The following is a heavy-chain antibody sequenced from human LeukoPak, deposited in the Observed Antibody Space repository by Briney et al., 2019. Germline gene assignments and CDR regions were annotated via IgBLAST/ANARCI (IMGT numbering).Heavy chain of an antibody. CDR3: ARGSRLWFDP. Sequence: SETLSLTCTVSVGSISSGGYYWSWIRQHPGKGLEWIGYIYYSGSTYYNPSLKSRVTISVDTSKNQFSLKLSSVTAADTAVYYCARGSRLWFDPWGQGTLVTVSS. CDR2: IYYSGST. V-gene: IGHV4-31*03. CDR1: VGSISSGGYY. J-gene: IGHJ5*02. D-gene: IGHD6-6*01.